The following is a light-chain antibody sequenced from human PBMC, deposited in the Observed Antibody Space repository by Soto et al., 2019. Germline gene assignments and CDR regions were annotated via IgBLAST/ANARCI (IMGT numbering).Light chain of an antibody. J-gene: IGLJ1*01. CDR3: CSYAGSSTYV. V-gene: IGLV2-23*01. CDR2: EGS. CDR1: SSDVGSYNL. Sequence: QSALTQPASVSGSPGQSITISCTGTSSDVGSYNLVAWYQQHPGKAPKVMIYEGSTRPTGVSNLFSGSKSGNTASLTISGLQAEDEADYYCCSYAGSSTYVFGTGTKLTVL.